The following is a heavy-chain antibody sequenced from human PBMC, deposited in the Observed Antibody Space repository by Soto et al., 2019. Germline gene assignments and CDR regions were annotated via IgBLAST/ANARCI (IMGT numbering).Heavy chain of an antibody. V-gene: IGHV3-23*01. CDR3: AKVRALPLAGTTRRYHYYGMDV. D-gene: IGHD1-26*01. CDR1: GFTFSSYA. Sequence: GVLRLSCAASGFTFSSYAMSWVRQAPGKGLEWVSGISGRGGDTYNADSVKGRFTISRDNSKNTLFLQMNSLRVEDTAVYYCAKVRALPLAGTTRRYHYYGMDVWGQGTTVTVSS. CDR2: ISGRGGDT. J-gene: IGHJ6*02.